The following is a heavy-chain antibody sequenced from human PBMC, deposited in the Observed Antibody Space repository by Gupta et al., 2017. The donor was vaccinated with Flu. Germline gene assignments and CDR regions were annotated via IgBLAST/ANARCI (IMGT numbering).Heavy chain of an antibody. CDR3: ARRSCRRDSCHTDDVFDF. CDR2: IVLYSDAT. V-gene: IGHV3-23*04. D-gene: IGHD5-24*01. J-gene: IGHJ3*01. Sequence: EVQLVESGGDLVQPGGSLRLSCIVSGFPLRHYAIAWVRQAPGKGLEWVSAIVLYSDATYYTDSVKGRFIISGDISKTTLYLQMHSLRAEDTATYYCARRSCRRDSCHTDDVFDFWGQGTMVTVSS. CDR1: GFPLRHYA.